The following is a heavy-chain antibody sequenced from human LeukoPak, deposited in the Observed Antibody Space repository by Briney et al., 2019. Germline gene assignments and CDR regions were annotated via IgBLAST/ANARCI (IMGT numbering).Heavy chain of an antibody. D-gene: IGHD6-19*01. CDR3: ARDKLGTVAGNINWFDP. V-gene: IGHV1-69*05. CDR2: IIPIFGTA. J-gene: IGHJ5*02. Sequence: ASVKVSCKASGGTFSSYAISWVRQAPGQGLEWMGRIIPIFGTANYAQKFQGRVTITTDESTSTAYMELSSLRSEDTAVYYCARDKLGTVAGNINWFDPRGQGTLVTVSS. CDR1: GGTFSSYA.